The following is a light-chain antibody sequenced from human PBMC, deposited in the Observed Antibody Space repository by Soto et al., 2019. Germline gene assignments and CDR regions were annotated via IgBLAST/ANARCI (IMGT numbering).Light chain of an antibody. Sequence: DIQMTQSPSSLSASVGDRVTITCQASQHISTYLNWFQQKPGKAPELLIYDASNLVPGFPSRFSGSESGTDFTFTISSMQPEDIATYYCKPYDDLPPTFGPGTKVDIK. CDR3: KPYDDLPPT. CDR1: QHISTY. J-gene: IGKJ3*01. V-gene: IGKV1-33*01. CDR2: DAS.